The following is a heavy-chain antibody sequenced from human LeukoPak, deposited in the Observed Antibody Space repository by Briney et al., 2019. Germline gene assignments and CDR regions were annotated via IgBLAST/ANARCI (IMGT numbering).Heavy chain of an antibody. CDR3: AADIVVVPAAMGWFDP. CDR1: GFTFTSYS. D-gene: IGHD2-2*01. Sequence: GGSLRLSCAASGFTFTSYSMNWVRQAPGKGLEWVSAISGSGGSTYYADSVKGRFTISRDNSKNTLYLQMNSLRAEDTAVYYCAADIVVVPAAMGWFDPWGQGTLVTVSS. V-gene: IGHV3-23*01. CDR2: ISGSGGST. J-gene: IGHJ5*02.